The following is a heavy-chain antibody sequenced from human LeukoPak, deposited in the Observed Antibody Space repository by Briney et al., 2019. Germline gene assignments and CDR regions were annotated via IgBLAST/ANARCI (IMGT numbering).Heavy chain of an antibody. CDR1: GYTFTSYY. V-gene: IGHV1-2*02. D-gene: IGHD3-16*01. CDR3: ASILRLGSQGDY. Sequence: ASVKVSCKASGYTFTSYYMHWARQAPGQGLEWMGIINPNSGGTNYAQKFQGRVTMTRDTSISTAYMELSRLRSDDTAVYYCASILRLGSQGDYWGQGTLVTVSS. J-gene: IGHJ4*02. CDR2: INPNSGGT.